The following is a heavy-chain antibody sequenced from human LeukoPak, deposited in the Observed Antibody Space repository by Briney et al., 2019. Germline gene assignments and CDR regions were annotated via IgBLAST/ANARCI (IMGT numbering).Heavy chain of an antibody. CDR3: ARDQGYVRFDY. Sequence: PSETLSLTCTVSGGSISSYYWSWIRQPPGKGLEWIGYIYYSGSTNYNPSLKSRVTISVDTSKNQFSLKLSSVTAADTAVYYCARDQGYVRFDYWGQGTLVTVSS. CDR2: IYYSGST. CDR1: GGSISSYY. V-gene: IGHV4-59*01. D-gene: IGHD6-13*01. J-gene: IGHJ4*02.